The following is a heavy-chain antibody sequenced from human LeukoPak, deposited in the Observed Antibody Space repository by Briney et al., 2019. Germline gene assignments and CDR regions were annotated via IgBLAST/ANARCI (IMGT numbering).Heavy chain of an antibody. Sequence: ASVKVSCKASGGTFSSYAISWVRQAPGQGLEWMGRIIPIFGIANYAQKLQGRVTITADKSTSTAYMELSSLRSEDTAVYYCARDNCGGDCYSTYYYYYGMDVWGQGTTVTVPS. CDR1: GGTFSSYA. CDR2: IIPIFGIA. V-gene: IGHV1-69*04. D-gene: IGHD2-21*02. CDR3: ARDNCGGDCYSTYYYYYGMDV. J-gene: IGHJ6*02.